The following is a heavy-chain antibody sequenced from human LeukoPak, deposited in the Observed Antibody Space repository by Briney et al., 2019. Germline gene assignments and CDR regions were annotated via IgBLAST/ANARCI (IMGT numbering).Heavy chain of an antibody. CDR1: GDSFRSYY. J-gene: IGHJ5*02. CDR3: ARRFSSTSGRWFDP. Sequence: SETLFLTCSVSGDSFRSYYWSWIRQPPGKGLEWLGCIYSSGSTDYNPSLKSRVTLSVDTSESQFSLTPNSVTAADTAVYYCARRFSSTSGRWFDPWGQGTLVTVSS. D-gene: IGHD6-19*01. V-gene: IGHV4-59*01. CDR2: IYSSGST.